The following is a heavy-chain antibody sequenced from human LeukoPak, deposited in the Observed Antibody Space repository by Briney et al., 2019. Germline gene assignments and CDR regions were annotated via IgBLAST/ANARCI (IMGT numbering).Heavy chain of an antibody. V-gene: IGHV4-39*01. Sequence: PSETLSLTCTVSGGSISSSSYYWGWTRQPPGKGLEWIGSIYYSGSTYYNPSLKSRITISVDTSKSQFSLKLNSVTAADTAVYYCARLRSHSTTASYYFDDWGQGTLVTVSS. J-gene: IGHJ4*02. D-gene: IGHD1-14*01. CDR2: IYYSGST. CDR1: GGSISSSSYY. CDR3: ARLRSHSTTASYYFDD.